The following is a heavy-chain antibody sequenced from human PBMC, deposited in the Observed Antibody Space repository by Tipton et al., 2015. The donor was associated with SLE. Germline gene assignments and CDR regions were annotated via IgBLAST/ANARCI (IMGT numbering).Heavy chain of an antibody. Sequence: TLSLTCTVSSGSISSSSYYWGWIRQPPGKGLEWIGSIYYSGSTYYNPSLKSRVTISVDTSKNQFSLKLSSVTAADTAVYYCARDVGGYNTGWFPYYFDYWGQGTLVTVSS. CDR2: IYYSGST. J-gene: IGHJ4*02. D-gene: IGHD2-8*02. CDR1: SGSISSSSYY. V-gene: IGHV4-39*07. CDR3: ARDVGGYNTGWFPYYFDY.